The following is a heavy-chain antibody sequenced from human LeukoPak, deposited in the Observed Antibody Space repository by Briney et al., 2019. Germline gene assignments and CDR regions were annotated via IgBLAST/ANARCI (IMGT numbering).Heavy chain of an antibody. D-gene: IGHD4-23*01. CDR2: IYYTGST. CDR1: GGSISSSSYY. CDR3: ARLHYGGNYGNYYYYMDV. J-gene: IGHJ6*03. V-gene: IGHV4-39*01. Sequence: KPSETLSLTCTVSGGSISSSSYYWGWIRQPPGKGLEWIGSIYYTGSTYYNPSLKSRVTISVDTSKNQFSLKLSSVTAADTAVYYCARLHYGGNYGNYYYYMDVWGKGTTVTISS.